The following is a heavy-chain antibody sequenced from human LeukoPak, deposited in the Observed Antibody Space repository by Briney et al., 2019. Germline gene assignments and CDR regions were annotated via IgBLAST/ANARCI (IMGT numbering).Heavy chain of an antibody. CDR2: IKSKTDGGTT. CDR3: TTATAAADTLDY. V-gene: IGHV3-15*01. CDR1: GFTFSNAW. J-gene: IGHJ4*02. Sequence: PGGSLRLSCAASGFTFSNAWMSWVRQAPGKGLEWVGRIKSKTDGGTTDYAAPVKGRFVISRDDSKNTLYLQMNSLKTEDTAVYYCTTATAAADTLDYWGQGTLVTVSS. D-gene: IGHD6-13*01.